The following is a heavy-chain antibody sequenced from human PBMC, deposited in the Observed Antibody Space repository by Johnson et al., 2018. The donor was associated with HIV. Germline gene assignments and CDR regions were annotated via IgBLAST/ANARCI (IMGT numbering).Heavy chain of an antibody. CDR2: INWNGGST. Sequence: VQLVESGGGLVQPGRSLRLSCAASGFTFDDYGMSWVRQAPGKGLEWVSGINWNGGSTGYADSVKGRFTISRDNTKNSLYMQMNSLRAEDTALYYCARQHYYDGRGQGGGLDIWGQGTMVTVSS. D-gene: IGHD3-16*01. J-gene: IGHJ3*02. CDR1: GFTFDDYG. V-gene: IGHV3-20*04. CDR3: ARQHYYDGRGQGGGLDI.